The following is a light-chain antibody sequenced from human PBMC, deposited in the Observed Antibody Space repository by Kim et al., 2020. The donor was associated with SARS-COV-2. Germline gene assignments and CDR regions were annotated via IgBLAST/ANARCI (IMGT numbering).Light chain of an antibody. CDR2: EVN. Sequence: QSALTQPASVSGSPGQSITISCTGASSDVGGYKYVSWYQQHPGKAPKLMIYEVNNRPSGVSDRLSGSKSGNSASLTISGLQAEDEADYYCSSYTSSGTDVLFGGGTQLTVL. CDR3: SSYTSSGTDVL. J-gene: IGLJ2*01. CDR1: SSDVGGYKY. V-gene: IGLV2-14*03.